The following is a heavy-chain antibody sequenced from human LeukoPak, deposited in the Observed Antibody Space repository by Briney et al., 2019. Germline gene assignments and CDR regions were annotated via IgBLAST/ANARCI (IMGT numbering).Heavy chain of an antibody. CDR3: ARSRAAVVMGELIPSFYYGMDV. CDR1: GFTFSNYW. J-gene: IGHJ6*02. V-gene: IGHV3-7*03. Sequence: GGSLGLSCAASGFTFSNYWMNWVRQVPGKGLEWVATIKQDGGERYYVDSVEGRFTISRDNGKTSVYLQMNSLRADDTAVYYCARSRAAVVMGELIPSFYYGMDVWGQGTTVTVSS. D-gene: IGHD3-16*01. CDR2: IKQDGGER.